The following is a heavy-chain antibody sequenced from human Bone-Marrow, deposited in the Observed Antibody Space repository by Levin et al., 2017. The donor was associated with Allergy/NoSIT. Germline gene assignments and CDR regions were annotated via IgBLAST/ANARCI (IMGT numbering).Heavy chain of an antibody. CDR2: IKEDGSEE. CDR1: GFIFSNYY. J-gene: IGHJ5*02. Sequence: PGGSLRLSCAASGFIFSNYYMSWVRQTPGKGLEWVANIKEDGSEEYYVDSVKGRFTISRDNAKNSLYLQMNSLRVEDMAVYYCARASYGDYVGAGNHWGQGTPVIVSS. CDR3: ARASYGDYVGAGNH. V-gene: IGHV3-7*04. D-gene: IGHD4-17*01.